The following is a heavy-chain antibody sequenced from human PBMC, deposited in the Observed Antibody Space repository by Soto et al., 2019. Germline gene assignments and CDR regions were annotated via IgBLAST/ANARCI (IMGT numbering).Heavy chain of an antibody. CDR3: AQSKVGATSNYFDY. Sequence: GGSLRLSCAASGFTFSSYAMSWVRQAPGKGLEWVSGISGSGGITYYADSVKGRFTISRDNSKNTLYLQLNSLRAEDTAVYYCAQSKVGATSNYFDYWGQGTLVTVSS. V-gene: IGHV3-23*01. J-gene: IGHJ4*02. CDR2: ISGSGGIT. CDR1: GFTFSSYA. D-gene: IGHD1-26*01.